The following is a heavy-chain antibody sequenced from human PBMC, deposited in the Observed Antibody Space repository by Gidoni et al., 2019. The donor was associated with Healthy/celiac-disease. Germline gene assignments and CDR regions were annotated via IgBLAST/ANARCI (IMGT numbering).Heavy chain of an antibody. CDR2: IFSNDEK. Sequence: QVTLKESGPVLVKPTETLTLTCTVSGFSLSNARMGVSWIRQPPGKALEWLAHIFSNDEKSYSTSLKSRLTISKDTSKSQVVLTMTNMDPVDTATYYCARGYYDFWSGYSDYYYGMDVWGQGTTVTVSS. CDR1: GFSLSNARMG. J-gene: IGHJ6*02. CDR3: ARGYYDFWSGYSDYYYGMDV. V-gene: IGHV2-26*01. D-gene: IGHD3-3*01.